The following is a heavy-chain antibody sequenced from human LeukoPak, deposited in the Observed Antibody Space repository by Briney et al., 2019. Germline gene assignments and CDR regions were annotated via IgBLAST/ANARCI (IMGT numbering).Heavy chain of an antibody. D-gene: IGHD3-22*01. Sequence: SRTLSLTCTVSGGSISSGGYYWSWIRQHPGKGLEWIGYIYYSGSTYYNPSLKSRVTISVDTSKNQFSLKLSSVTAADTAVYYCARDRSYDSSGYHHDAFDIWGQGTMVTVSS. CDR1: GGSISSGGYY. V-gene: IGHV4-31*03. CDR2: IYYSGST. J-gene: IGHJ3*02. CDR3: ARDRSYDSSGYHHDAFDI.